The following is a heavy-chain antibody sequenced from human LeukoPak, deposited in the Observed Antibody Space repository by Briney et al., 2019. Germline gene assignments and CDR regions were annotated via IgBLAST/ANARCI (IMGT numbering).Heavy chain of an antibody. V-gene: IGHV3-23*01. J-gene: IGHJ4*02. CDR3: AKGLNCGGGCSSSAEFDY. CDR2: ISVSGGNT. Sequence: GGSLRLSWEASGFTFSSYAMSWVRQAPGKGLEWVSAISVSGGNTYYADSVKGRFTISRDNSKNTLYLQMNSLRAEDTAVYYCAKGLNCGGGCSSSAEFDYWGQGALVTVSS. D-gene: IGHD2-21*02. CDR1: GFTFSSYA.